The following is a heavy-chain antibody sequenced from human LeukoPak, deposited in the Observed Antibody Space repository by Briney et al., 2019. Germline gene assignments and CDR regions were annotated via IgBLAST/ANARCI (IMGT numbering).Heavy chain of an antibody. V-gene: IGHV4-4*07. CDR3: ARESGGKPRQFDY. Sequence: SETLSLTCTVSGGSISSYYWNWIRQPAGKGLEWIGRIYSSGSSNYNPPLKSRVTMSVDMSKNQFSLKLSSVTAADTAVYYCARESGGKPRQFDYWGQGTLVTVSS. J-gene: IGHJ4*02. D-gene: IGHD3-10*01. CDR1: GGSISSYY. CDR2: IYSSGSS.